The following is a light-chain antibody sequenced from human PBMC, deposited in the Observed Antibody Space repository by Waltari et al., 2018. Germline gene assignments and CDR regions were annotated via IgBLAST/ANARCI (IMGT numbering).Light chain of an antibody. Sequence: DIQMTQSPSSLSASVGDRVTITCRASQGIDNYLSWYQQKPEKAPQHLIYYTSFLETGFPSRFGVSGSETDYTLTINSLQPEDIATYSCQQYDNFPLTFGGGTKVEIK. CDR3: QQYDNFPLT. J-gene: IGKJ4*01. CDR2: YTS. CDR1: QGIDNY. V-gene: IGKV1-33*01.